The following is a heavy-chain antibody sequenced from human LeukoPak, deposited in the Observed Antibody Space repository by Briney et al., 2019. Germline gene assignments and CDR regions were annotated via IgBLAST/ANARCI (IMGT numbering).Heavy chain of an antibody. Sequence: PSETLSLTCTVSGYSISSGYYWGWIRQPPGKGLEWIGSICHSGSTYYNPSLKSRVTISVDTSKNQFSLKLSSVTAADTAVYYRARASYSYDISGCVPCDYWGQGTLVTVSS. CDR2: ICHSGST. D-gene: IGHD3-22*01. V-gene: IGHV4-38-2*02. CDR3: ARASYSYDISGCVPCDY. CDR1: GYSISSGYY. J-gene: IGHJ4*02.